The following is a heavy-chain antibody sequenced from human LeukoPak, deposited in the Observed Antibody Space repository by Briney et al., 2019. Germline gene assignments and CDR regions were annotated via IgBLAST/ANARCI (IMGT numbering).Heavy chain of an antibody. CDR1: GFTFSSYS. CDR3: AREGGGMGVVVSPNTRFDS. Sequence: PGRSLRLSCAASGFTFSSYSMNWVRQAPGKGLEWVSYISSSSSTIYYADSVKGRFTISRDNAKNSLYLQMNSLRAEDTAMYYCAREGGGMGVVVSPNTRFDSWGQGTLVTVSS. V-gene: IGHV3-48*04. D-gene: IGHD2-2*01. J-gene: IGHJ4*02. CDR2: ISSSSSTI.